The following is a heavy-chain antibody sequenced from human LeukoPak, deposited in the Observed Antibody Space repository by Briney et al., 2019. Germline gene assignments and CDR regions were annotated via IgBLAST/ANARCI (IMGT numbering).Heavy chain of an antibody. CDR3: ARGYCSSTSCYRLNYYYYMDV. Sequence: GSSVKVSCKASGGTFSSYAISWVRQAPGQGLEWMGRIIPIFGTANYAQKFQGRVTITTDESTSTAYMELSSLRSEDTAVYYCARGYCSSTSCYRLNYYYYMDVWGKGTTVTVSS. D-gene: IGHD2-2*02. CDR2: IIPIFGTA. J-gene: IGHJ6*03. CDR1: GGTFSSYA. V-gene: IGHV1-69*05.